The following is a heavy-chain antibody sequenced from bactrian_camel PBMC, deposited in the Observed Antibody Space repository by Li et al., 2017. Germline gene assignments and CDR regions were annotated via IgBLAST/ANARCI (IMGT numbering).Heavy chain of an antibody. Sequence: VQLVESGGGSVRPGGSLTLSCAASGDSSSRYCMGWFRQAPGQKREEREAVAAIDTSGSATYTYSVAGRFTISRDNAQNTLYLQMDSLKPEESAMYYCARSRFVFRGCDLSTSGYYYGGQGTQVTVS. J-gene: IGHJ4*01. D-gene: IGHD5*01. CDR3: ARSRFVFRGCDLSTSGYYY. CDR1: GDSSSRYC. CDR2: IDTSGSA. V-gene: IGHV3S53*01.